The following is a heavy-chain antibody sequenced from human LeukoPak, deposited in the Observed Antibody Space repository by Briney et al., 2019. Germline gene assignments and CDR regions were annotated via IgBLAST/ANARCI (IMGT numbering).Heavy chain of an antibody. D-gene: IGHD4-17*01. J-gene: IGHJ4*02. CDR1: GFTFRSYT. CDR2: ISSDGGFK. V-gene: IGHV3-64D*09. CDR3: VKDRYTVTTEEEVDY. Sequence: PGGSLRLSCAASGFTFRSYTMHWVRQAPGKGLEYVSAISSDGGFKYYADSVKGRFTISRDNSKNTLDLQMSSLRAEDTALYYCVKDRYTVTTEEEVDYWGQGTLVTVSS.